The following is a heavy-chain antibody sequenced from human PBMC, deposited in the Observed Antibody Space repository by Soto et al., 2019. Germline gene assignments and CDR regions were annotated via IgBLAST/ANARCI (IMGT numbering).Heavy chain of an antibody. CDR1: GDSFTNYC. CDR3: ARLGSNRYLAAFDI. CDR2: IYPGDSAT. J-gene: IGHJ3*02. Sequence: PRQTLRLSCTVSGDSFTNYCIGWVRQMHGKGLEWMGIIYPGDSATRYSPSSQVQVTISADQSISAAYLQRSSMKASDTAMYYCARLGSNRYLAAFDIWGQGTMVTVSS. D-gene: IGHD6-13*01. V-gene: IGHV5-51*01.